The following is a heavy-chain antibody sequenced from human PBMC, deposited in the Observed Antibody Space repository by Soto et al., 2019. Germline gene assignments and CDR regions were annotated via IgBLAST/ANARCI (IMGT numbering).Heavy chain of an antibody. J-gene: IGHJ6*03. V-gene: IGHV3-23*01. Sequence: PGGSLRLSCAASGFTFSSYAMSWVRQAPGKGLEWVSAISGSGGSTYYADSVKGRFTISRDNSKNTLYLQMNSLRAEDTAVYYCAKRERAYCGGDCYPQYYYYYMDVWGKGTTVTVSS. D-gene: IGHD2-21*01. CDR1: GFTFSSYA. CDR2: ISGSGGST. CDR3: AKRERAYCGGDCYPQYYYYYMDV.